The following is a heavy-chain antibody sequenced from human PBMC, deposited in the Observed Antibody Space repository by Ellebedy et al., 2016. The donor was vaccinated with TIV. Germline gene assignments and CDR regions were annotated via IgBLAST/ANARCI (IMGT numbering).Heavy chain of an antibody. V-gene: IGHV1-2*02. CDR1: GYTFTDYY. J-gene: IGHJ6*02. D-gene: IGHD3-10*01. CDR3: ARDRSAYYASDYFYYYGLDV. Sequence: AASVKVSCKASGYTFTDYYIHWVRQAPGQGLEWMGWINPHSGDITYAQKFQGRVTMTRDTSISTVYMEVSRLKSDDTAVYYCARDRSAYYASDYFYYYGLDVWGQGTPVTVSS. CDR2: INPHSGDI.